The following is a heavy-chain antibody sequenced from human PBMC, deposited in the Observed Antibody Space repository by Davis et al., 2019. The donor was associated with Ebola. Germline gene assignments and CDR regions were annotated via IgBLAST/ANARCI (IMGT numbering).Heavy chain of an antibody. J-gene: IGHJ4*02. D-gene: IGHD3-22*01. CDR2: TYYRSKWFV. CDR1: GDSVSSNTAA. CDR3: ARDPPYDQGYDY. Sequence: QTLSLTSAISGDSVSSNTAAWNWIRQSPSRGLEWLGRTYYRSKWFVDYAASVKSRMTINSDTSKNQFSLQLSYVTPEDTAVYYCARDPPYDQGYDYWGQGILVTVSS. V-gene: IGHV6-1*01.